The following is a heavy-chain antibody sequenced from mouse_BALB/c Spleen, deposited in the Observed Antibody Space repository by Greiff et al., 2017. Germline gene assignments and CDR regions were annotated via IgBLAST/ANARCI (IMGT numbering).Heavy chain of an antibody. CDR2: ISSGSSTI. CDR1: GFTFSSFG. D-gene: IGHD2-1*01. CDR3: ARSRDGNYPYYAMDY. V-gene: IGHV5-17*02. J-gene: IGHJ4*01. Sequence: EVKLMESGGGLVQPGGSRKLSCAASGFTFSSFGMHWVRQAPEKGLEWVAYISSGSSTIYYADTVKGRFTISRDNPKNTLFLQMTSLRSEDTAMYYCARSRDGNYPYYAMDYWGQGTSVTVSS.